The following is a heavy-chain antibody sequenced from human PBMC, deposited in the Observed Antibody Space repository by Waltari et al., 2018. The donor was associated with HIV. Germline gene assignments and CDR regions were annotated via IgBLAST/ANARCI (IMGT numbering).Heavy chain of an antibody. V-gene: IGHV4-39*01. Sequence: QLQLQESGPGLVKPSETLSLTCTVSGGSISSSSYYWGWIRQPPGKGLGWIGNFYYSGSTYSTPPLKSRVTISVDTAKNQFSLKLSSVTAADTAVYYCASYYGSGSYQGAVDYWGQGTLVTVSS. J-gene: IGHJ4*02. CDR1: GGSISSSSYY. CDR2: FYYSGST. D-gene: IGHD3-10*01. CDR3: ASYYGSGSYQGAVDY.